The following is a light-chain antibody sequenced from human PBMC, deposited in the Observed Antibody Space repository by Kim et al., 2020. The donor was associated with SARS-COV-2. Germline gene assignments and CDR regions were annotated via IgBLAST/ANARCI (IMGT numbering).Light chain of an antibody. CDR1: QSLSSY. CDR3: QQRSYWPPT. Sequence: DTVLTQSPATLSLSPGKRATLSCRASQSLSSYLAWYQQKPGQAPRLLIYDASKRATGIPARFSGSGSGTDFTLTISSLEPEDFAVYYCQQRSYWPPTFGPGTKLDIK. V-gene: IGKV3-11*01. CDR2: DAS. J-gene: IGKJ3*01.